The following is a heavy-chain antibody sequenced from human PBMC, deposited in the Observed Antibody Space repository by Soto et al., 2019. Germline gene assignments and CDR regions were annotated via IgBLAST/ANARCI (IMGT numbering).Heavy chain of an antibody. D-gene: IGHD3-3*01. CDR3: AKEDFWSGYYLSRYFQH. V-gene: IGHV3-23*01. Sequence: GGSLRLSCAASGFTFSSYAMSWVRQAPGKGLEWVSAISGSGGSTYYADSVKGRFTISRDNSKNTLYLQMNSLRAEDTAVYYCAKEDFWSGYYLSRYFQHWGQGTLVTVSS. J-gene: IGHJ1*01. CDR1: GFTFSSYA. CDR2: ISGSGGST.